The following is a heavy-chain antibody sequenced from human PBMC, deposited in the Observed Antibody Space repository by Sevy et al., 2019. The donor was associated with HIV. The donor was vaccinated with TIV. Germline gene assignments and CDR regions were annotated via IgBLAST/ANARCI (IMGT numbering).Heavy chain of an antibody. CDR3: ARLQDYGSGSFSPWFGP. Sequence: SETLSLTCTISGASISSSYWSWIRQSPGKGLEWIGNLRHSGSTHFNPSLSSRVTISLDRSKNQFSLSLTSVTAADTAVYFGARLQDYGSGSFSPWFGPWGQGILVTVSS. J-gene: IGHJ5*02. CDR1: GASISSSY. CDR2: LRHSGST. V-gene: IGHV4-59*01. D-gene: IGHD3-10*01.